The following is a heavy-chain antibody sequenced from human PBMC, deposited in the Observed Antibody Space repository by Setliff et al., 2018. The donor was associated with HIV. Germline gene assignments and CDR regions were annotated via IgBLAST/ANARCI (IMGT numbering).Heavy chain of an antibody. CDR1: GCTFTSYY. J-gene: IGHJ3*02. V-gene: IGHV1-46*01. CDR2: INPSGGST. Sequence: ASVKVSCKASGCTFTSYYMHWVRQAPGQGLEWMGIINPSGGSTSYAQKFQGRVIMTTDTSTSTAYMELRSLRSDDTAVYYCARRDEEWLAPDAFDIWGQGTMVTVSS. D-gene: IGHD6-19*01. CDR3: ARRDEEWLAPDAFDI.